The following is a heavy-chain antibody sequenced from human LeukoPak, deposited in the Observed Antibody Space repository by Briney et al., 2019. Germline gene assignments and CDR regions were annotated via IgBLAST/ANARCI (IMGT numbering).Heavy chain of an antibody. CDR2: VYHNGTP. J-gene: IGHJ6*02. D-gene: IGHD2-2*02. V-gene: IGHV4-4*02. Sequence: PSETLSLTCAVSVGSISSGNWWSWVRQSPGKGLEWIGEVYHNGTPNYNPSLKSRVTISADTFKNHSSLKLTSVTAADTAVYYCATAPILRGEAGEQYKYGMDVWGQGTTVIVSS. CDR1: VGSISSGNW. CDR3: ATAPILRGEAGEQYKYGMDV.